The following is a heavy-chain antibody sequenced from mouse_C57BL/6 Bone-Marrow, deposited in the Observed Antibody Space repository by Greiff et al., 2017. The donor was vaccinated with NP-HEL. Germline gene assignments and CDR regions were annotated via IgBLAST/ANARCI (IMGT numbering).Heavy chain of an antibody. Sequence: QVQLQQPGAELVMPGASVKLSCKASGYTFTSYWMHWAKQRPGQGLEWIGEIDPSDSYTNYNQKFKGKSTLTVDKSSSTAYMQLSSLTSEDSAVYYCAREGKRDYYAMDYWGQGTSVTVSS. V-gene: IGHV1-69*01. D-gene: IGHD2-1*01. CDR3: AREGKRDYYAMDY. CDR1: GYTFTSYW. CDR2: IDPSDSYT. J-gene: IGHJ4*01.